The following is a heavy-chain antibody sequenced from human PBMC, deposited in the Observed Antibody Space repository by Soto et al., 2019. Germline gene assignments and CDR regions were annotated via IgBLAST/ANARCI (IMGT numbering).Heavy chain of an antibody. Sequence: SVKVSCKVSGYTLTELSMHWVRQAPGKGLEWMGGFDPDDGETIYAQKFQGRVTMTEDTSTDTAYMELSSLRSEDKAVYYCATERRYYAEGSYPNWGQGILVTVSS. D-gene: IGHD3-10*01. J-gene: IGHJ4*02. CDR3: ATERRYYAEGSYPN. V-gene: IGHV1-24*01. CDR1: GYTLTELS. CDR2: FDPDDGET.